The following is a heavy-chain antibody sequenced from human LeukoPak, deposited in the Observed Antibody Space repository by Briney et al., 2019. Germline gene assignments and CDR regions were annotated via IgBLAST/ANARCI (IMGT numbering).Heavy chain of an antibody. J-gene: IGHJ3*02. Sequence: PSETLSLTCTVSGGSISSSSCYWGWIRQPPGKGLEWIGSIYYSGSTYYNPSLKSRVTISVDTSKNQFSLKLSSVTAADTAVYYCARHFVTIFGGRGAFDIWGQGTMVTVSS. D-gene: IGHD3-3*01. V-gene: IGHV4-39*01. CDR3: ARHFVTIFGGRGAFDI. CDR2: IYYSGST. CDR1: GGSISSSSCY.